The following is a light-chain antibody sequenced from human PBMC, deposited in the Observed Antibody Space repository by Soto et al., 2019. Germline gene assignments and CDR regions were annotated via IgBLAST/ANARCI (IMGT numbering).Light chain of an antibody. Sequence: EIVLTQSPATLSLSPGERATLSCRASRSVNSYLAWYQQKPGQAPRLLIFDASNRATGIPARFSGSGSGTDFTLTISSLEPEDFAIYYCQQRGNWPLTFGQGTRLEIK. V-gene: IGKV3-11*01. CDR1: RSVNSY. CDR2: DAS. CDR3: QQRGNWPLT. J-gene: IGKJ5*01.